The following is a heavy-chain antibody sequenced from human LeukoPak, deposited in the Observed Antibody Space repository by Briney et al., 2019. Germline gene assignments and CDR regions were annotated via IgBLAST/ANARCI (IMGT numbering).Heavy chain of an antibody. J-gene: IGHJ6*02. CDR3: ARDRDSTTDSSGYYDYYGMDV. CDR1: GFTFSDYY. D-gene: IGHD3-22*01. V-gene: IGHV3-11*01. Sequence: SGGSLRLSCAASGFTFSDYYMSWIRQAPGKGLEWVSYISSSGSTIYYADSVKGRFTISRDNAKNSLYLQMNSLRDEDTAVYYCARDRDSTTDSSGYYDYYGMDVWGQGTTVTVSS. CDR2: ISSSGSTI.